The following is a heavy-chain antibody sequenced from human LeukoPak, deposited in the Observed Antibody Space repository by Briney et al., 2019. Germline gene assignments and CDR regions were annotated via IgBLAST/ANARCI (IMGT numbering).Heavy chain of an antibody. Sequence: ASVKVSCKASGYTFTSYGIHWVRQAPGQGLEWMGWINTNTGNPTYAQGFTGRFVFSSDTSVSTAYLQISGLKAEDTAVYYCARGLSDYYYDSSGYPLWGQGTLVTVSS. J-gene: IGHJ4*02. CDR1: GYTFTSYG. CDR3: ARGLSDYYYDSSGYPL. V-gene: IGHV7-4-1*02. CDR2: INTNTGNP. D-gene: IGHD3-22*01.